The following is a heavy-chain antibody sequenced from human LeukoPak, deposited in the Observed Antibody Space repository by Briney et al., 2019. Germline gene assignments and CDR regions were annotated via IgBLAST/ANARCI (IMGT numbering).Heavy chain of an antibody. V-gene: IGHV1-2*02. J-gene: IGHJ4*02. CDR3: ARDDNYVILTGYSELDY. CDR1: GYTFTGYC. D-gene: IGHD3-9*01. CDR2: INPNSGGT. Sequence: GASVKVSYKASGYTFTGYCMHWVRQAPGQGLEWMGWINPNSGGTNYAQKFQGRVTMTRDTSISTAYMELSRLRSDDTAVYYCARDDNYVILTGYSELDYWGQGTLVTVSS.